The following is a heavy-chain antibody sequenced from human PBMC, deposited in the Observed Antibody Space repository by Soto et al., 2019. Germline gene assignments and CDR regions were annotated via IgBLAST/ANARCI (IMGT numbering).Heavy chain of an antibody. J-gene: IGHJ5*02. CDR3: ARAGTTMVRGVISGWFDP. CDR2: IYYSGST. CDR1: GCSISSYY. D-gene: IGHD3-10*01. V-gene: IGHV4-59*01. Sequence: SETLSLTCTVSGCSISSYYWSWIRQPPGKGLEWIGYIYYSGSTNYNPSLKSRVTISVDTSKNQFSLKLSSVTAADTAVYYCARAGTTMVRGVISGWFDPWGQGTLVTVS.